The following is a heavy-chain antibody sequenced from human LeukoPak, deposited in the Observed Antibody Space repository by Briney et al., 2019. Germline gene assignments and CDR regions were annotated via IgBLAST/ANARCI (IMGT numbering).Heavy chain of an antibody. Sequence: SETLSLTCAVYGGSFSGYYWSWIRQPPGKGLEWIGEINHSGSTNYNPSLKSRVTISVDTSKNQFSLKLSSVTAADTAVYYCARRGVQVATMLGYYYMDVWGKGTTVTISS. CDR2: INHSGST. J-gene: IGHJ6*03. CDR3: ARRGVQVATMLGYYYMDV. D-gene: IGHD5-12*01. CDR1: GGSFSGYY. V-gene: IGHV4-34*01.